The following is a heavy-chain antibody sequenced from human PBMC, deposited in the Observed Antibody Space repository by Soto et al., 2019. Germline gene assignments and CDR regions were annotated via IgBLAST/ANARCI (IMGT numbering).Heavy chain of an antibody. CDR2: IYYSGST. D-gene: IGHD5-18*01. CDR1: GGPISSYY. CDR3: ARVFFDSGYSYGYYYYSMDV. J-gene: IGHJ6*03. V-gene: IGHV4-59*01. Sequence: LTCPVTGGPISSYYGCCILQPPGKGLVWIAYIYYSGSTNYNPSIKSRVTISVDTSKNQFSLKLSSVTAADTAVYYFARVFFDSGYSYGYYYYSMDVWGKGTTVTVSS.